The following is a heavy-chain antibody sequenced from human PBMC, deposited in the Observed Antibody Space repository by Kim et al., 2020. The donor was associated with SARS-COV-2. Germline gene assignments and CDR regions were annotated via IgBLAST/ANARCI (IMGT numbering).Heavy chain of an antibody. D-gene: IGHD3-10*01. J-gene: IGHJ4*02. V-gene: IGHV3-30*02. Sequence: YADSGNGRFTLTRDNAKNTLYLQMNSLRAEDTAVYYCAKGSGSYYSYFDYWGQGTLVTVSS. CDR3: AKGSGSYYSYFDY.